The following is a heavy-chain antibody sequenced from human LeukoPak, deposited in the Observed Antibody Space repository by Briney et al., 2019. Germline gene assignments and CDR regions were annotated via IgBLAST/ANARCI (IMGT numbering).Heavy chain of an antibody. D-gene: IGHD1-26*01. Sequence: SETLSLTCTVSGGSISSGSYYWSWIRQPPGKGLEWIGYIYYSGSTNYNPSLKSRVTISVDTSKNQFSLKLSSVTAADTAVYYCARLRAVLVGATDFDYWGQGTLVTVSS. CDR3: ARLRAVLVGATDFDY. CDR2: IYYSGST. V-gene: IGHV4-61*01. J-gene: IGHJ4*02. CDR1: GGSISSGSYY.